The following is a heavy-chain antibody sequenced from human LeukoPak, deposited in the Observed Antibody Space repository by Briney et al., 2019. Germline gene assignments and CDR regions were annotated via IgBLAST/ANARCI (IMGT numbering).Heavy chain of an antibody. CDR1: GFTFSSYE. D-gene: IGHD3-9*01. Sequence: GGSLRLSCAASGFTFSSYEMNWVRQAPGKGLEWVSYISSSGSTIYYADSVKGRFTISRDNAKNSLYLQMNSLRAEDTAVYYCAKQSLRYFDWLPRYFDYWGQGTLVTVSS. CDR2: ISSSGSTI. V-gene: IGHV3-48*03. J-gene: IGHJ4*02. CDR3: AKQSLRYFDWLPRYFDY.